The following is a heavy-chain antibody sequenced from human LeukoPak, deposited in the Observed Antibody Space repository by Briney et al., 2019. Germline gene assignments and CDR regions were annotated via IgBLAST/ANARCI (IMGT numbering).Heavy chain of an antibody. D-gene: IGHD4-17*01. CDR2: IYHSGST. CDR3: ARDRNYGDYRYYFDY. Sequence: SETLSLTCTVSGYSISSGYYWGWIRQPPGKGLEWIGSIYHSGSTYYNPSLKSRVTISVDTSKNQFSLKLSSVTAADTAVYYCARDRNYGDYRYYFDYWGQGTLVTVSS. CDR1: GYSISSGYY. J-gene: IGHJ4*02. V-gene: IGHV4-38-2*02.